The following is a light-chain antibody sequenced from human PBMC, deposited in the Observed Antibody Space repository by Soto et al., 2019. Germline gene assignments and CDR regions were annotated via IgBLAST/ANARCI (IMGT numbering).Light chain of an antibody. CDR1: SSDVGVYRY. V-gene: IGLV2-14*01. J-gene: IGLJ2*01. CDR2: EVT. CDR3: SSYTTRNTVV. Sequence: QSALTQPASVSGSPGQSITISCTGTSSDVGVYRYVSWYQQYPGRAPKLLIYEVTNRPSGVSNRFSGSKSGNTASLTISGLQAGDEADYYCSSYTTRNTVVFGGGTQLTVL.